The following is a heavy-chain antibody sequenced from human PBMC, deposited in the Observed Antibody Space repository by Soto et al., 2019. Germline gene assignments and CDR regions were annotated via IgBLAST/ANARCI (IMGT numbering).Heavy chain of an antibody. CDR2: VSYDEITK. D-gene: IGHD5-18*01. CDR3: AKPLGLLRRAMAQGSDY. V-gene: IGHV3-30*18. J-gene: IGHJ4*02. CDR1: GFTFSSYG. Sequence: PGGSLRLSCAASGFTFSSYGMNWVRQAPGKGLEWVAVVSYDEITKYYADSVKGRFTISRDNSKNTVYLQMNSLRPEDTAVYYCAKPLGLLRRAMAQGSDYWGQGTLGTVSS.